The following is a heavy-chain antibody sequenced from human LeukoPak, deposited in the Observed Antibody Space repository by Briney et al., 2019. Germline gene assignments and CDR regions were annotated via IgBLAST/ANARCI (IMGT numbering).Heavy chain of an antibody. CDR3: ARGYSNPPLQF. CDR1: GGSLSGYG. Sequence: GGSLRLSCAASGGSLSGYGLNWVRQAPGKGLEWLSTISGDSKTLHYADSVEGRFTISRDDAKNSLYLQMNSLRAEDTAVYFCARGYSNPPLQFWGQGTLVTVSS. V-gene: IGHV3-48*01. J-gene: IGHJ4*02. D-gene: IGHD4-11*01. CDR2: ISGDSKTL.